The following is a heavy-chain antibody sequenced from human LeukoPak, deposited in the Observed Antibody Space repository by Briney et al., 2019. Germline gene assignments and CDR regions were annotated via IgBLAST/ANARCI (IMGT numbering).Heavy chain of an antibody. CDR2: IRSKAYGGTT. V-gene: IGHV3-49*03. J-gene: IGHJ4*02. CDR1: GFTFGDYA. Sequence: GGSLRLSCTASGFTFGDYAMSWFRQAPGKGLEWVGFIRSKAYGGTTEYAASVKGRFTISRDDSKSIAYLQMNSLKTEDTAVYYCTRLEWLISHGLNFDYWGQGTLVTVSS. D-gene: IGHD3-3*01. CDR3: TRLEWLISHGLNFDY.